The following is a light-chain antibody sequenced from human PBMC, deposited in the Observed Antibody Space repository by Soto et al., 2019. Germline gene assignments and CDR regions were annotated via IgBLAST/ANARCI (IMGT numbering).Light chain of an antibody. J-gene: IGKJ1*01. V-gene: IGKV1-5*03. CDR3: QQYHSSPWT. CDR2: KAS. CDR1: QTISSW. Sequence: DIQMTQSPSTLSGSVGDRVTIPCRASQTISSWLAWYQQKPGKAPKLLIYKASTLKSGVPSRFSGSGSGTDFTLTISRLEPEDFAVYYCQQYHSSPWTFGQGTKVDIK.